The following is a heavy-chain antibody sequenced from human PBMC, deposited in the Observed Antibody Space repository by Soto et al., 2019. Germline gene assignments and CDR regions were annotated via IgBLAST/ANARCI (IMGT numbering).Heavy chain of an antibody. CDR3: ARDMVRGVLYYYYGMDV. V-gene: IGHV1-69*06. J-gene: IGHJ6*02. Sequence: ASVKVSCKASGGTFSSYAISWVRQAPGQGLEWMGGIIPIFGTANYAQKFQGRVTITADKSTSTAYMELSSLRSEDTAVYYCARDMVRGVLYYYYGMDVWGQGTTVTVSS. CDR2: IIPIFGTA. D-gene: IGHD3-10*01. CDR1: GGTFSSYA.